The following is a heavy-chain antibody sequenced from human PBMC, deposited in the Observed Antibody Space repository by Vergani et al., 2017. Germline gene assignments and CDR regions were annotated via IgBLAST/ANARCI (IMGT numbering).Heavy chain of an antibody. V-gene: IGHV4-39*01. Sequence: QVQLQESGPGLVKPSETLSLICTVSGGSITSSSYYWGWIRQPPGKGLEWIGNIYHSGGAYYNPSLKGRVTISVDTSKNQFSLEVTSVTAAXTAIYFCARTESFILRYFHWALWGQGTLVTVSS. CDR2: IYHSGGA. D-gene: IGHD3-9*01. J-gene: IGHJ4*02. CDR1: GGSITSSSYY. CDR3: ARTESFILRYFHWAL.